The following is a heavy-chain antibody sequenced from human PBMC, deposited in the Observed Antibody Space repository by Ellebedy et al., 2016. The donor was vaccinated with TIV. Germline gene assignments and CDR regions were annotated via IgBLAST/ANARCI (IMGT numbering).Heavy chain of an antibody. Sequence: PGGSLRLSCAVSGLSFRSYWMSWVRQAPGKGLEWVANINQDGSEKYYVDSVRGRFTISRDNAKNSLYLQMNSLRAEDTAVYYCATDGSYGDYLSPTHAFENWGQGTMVIVSS. CDR3: ATDGSYGDYLSPTHAFEN. D-gene: IGHD4-17*01. CDR1: GLSFRSYW. J-gene: IGHJ3*02. CDR2: INQDGSEK. V-gene: IGHV3-7*01.